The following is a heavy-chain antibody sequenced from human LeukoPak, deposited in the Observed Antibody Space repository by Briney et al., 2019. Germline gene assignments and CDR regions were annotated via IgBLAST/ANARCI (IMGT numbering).Heavy chain of an antibody. CDR2: IYPGDSDT. CDR3: ARARFCSGGSCHAEY. V-gene: IGHV5-51*01. Sequence: GESLKISCKGSGYSFTTYWIGWVRQMPGKGLEWMGIIYPGDSDTRYSPSFQGQVTISADKSISTAYLQWSSLKASDTAMYYCARARFCSGGSCHAEYWGQGTLVTVSS. CDR1: GYSFTTYW. J-gene: IGHJ4*02. D-gene: IGHD2-15*01.